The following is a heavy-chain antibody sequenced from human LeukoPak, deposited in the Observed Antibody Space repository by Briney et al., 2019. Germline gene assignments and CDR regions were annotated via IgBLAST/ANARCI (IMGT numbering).Heavy chain of an antibody. D-gene: IGHD6-25*01. Sequence: AASVKVSCKASGYTFTAYYLHWVRQAPGQGLEWMGWINPNSGGTNYAQKFQGRVTMTRDTSISTAYMELSRLRSDDTAVYYCARDHGSDGRSGWYFDYWGQGTLVTVSS. V-gene: IGHV1-2*02. J-gene: IGHJ4*02. CDR2: INPNSGGT. CDR3: ARDHGSDGRSGWYFDY. CDR1: GYTFTAYY.